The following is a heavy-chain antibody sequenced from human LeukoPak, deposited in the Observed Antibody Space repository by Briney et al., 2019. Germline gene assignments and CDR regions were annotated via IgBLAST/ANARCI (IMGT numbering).Heavy chain of an antibody. J-gene: IGHJ4*02. CDR2: INPNSGGT. CDR3: ARDRYSSSWYIR. D-gene: IGHD6-13*01. CDR1: GYTFTGFS. Sequence: ASVKVSCKASGYTFTGFSMHWVRQAPGQGLEWMGWINPNSGGTNYAQKFQGRVTMTRDTSISTAYMELSRLRSDDTAVYYCARDRYSSSWYIRWGQGTLVTVSS. V-gene: IGHV1-2*02.